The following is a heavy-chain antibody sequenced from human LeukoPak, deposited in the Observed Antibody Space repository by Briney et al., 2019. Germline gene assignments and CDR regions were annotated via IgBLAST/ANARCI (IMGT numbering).Heavy chain of an antibody. D-gene: IGHD6-13*01. Sequence: SETLSLTCTVSVGSISSTSYYWGWIRQPPGKGLEWIGSIYYSGSTYYNPSLKSRVTISVDTSKNQFSLKLSSVTAADTAVYYCARPGSSWYDDYYYMDVWGKGTTVTISS. CDR1: VGSISSTSYY. CDR3: ARPGSSWYDDYYYMDV. V-gene: IGHV4-39*01. J-gene: IGHJ6*03. CDR2: IYYSGST.